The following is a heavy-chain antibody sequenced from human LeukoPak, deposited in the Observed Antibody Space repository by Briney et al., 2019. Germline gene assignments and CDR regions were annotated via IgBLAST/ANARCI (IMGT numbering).Heavy chain of an antibody. D-gene: IGHD2-15*01. CDR2: ISAYNGNT. CDR1: GYTFTSYG. J-gene: IGHJ5*02. Sequence: GVSVKVSCKASGYTFTSYGISWVRQAPGQGLEWMGWISAYNGNTNYAQKLQGRVTMTTDTSTSTAYMELRSLRSDDTAVYYCARVHPLDIVVVVAATRNWFDPWGQGTLVTVSS. CDR3: ARVHPLDIVVVVAATRNWFDP. V-gene: IGHV1-18*01.